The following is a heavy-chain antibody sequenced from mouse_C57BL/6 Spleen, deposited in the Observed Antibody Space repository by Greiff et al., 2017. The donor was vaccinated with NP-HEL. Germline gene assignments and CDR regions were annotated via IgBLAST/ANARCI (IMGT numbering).Heavy chain of an antibody. CDR1: GFTFTDYY. CDR2: IRNKANGYTT. Sequence: EVQLVESGGGLVQPGGSLSLSCAASGFTFTDYYMSWVRQPPGKALEWLGFIRNKANGYTTEYSASVKGRFTISRDNSQSILYLQMNALRAEDSATYYCASAGRNYPGFAYWGQGTLVTVSA. J-gene: IGHJ3*01. V-gene: IGHV7-3*01. CDR3: ASAGRNYPGFAY. D-gene: IGHD2-1*01.